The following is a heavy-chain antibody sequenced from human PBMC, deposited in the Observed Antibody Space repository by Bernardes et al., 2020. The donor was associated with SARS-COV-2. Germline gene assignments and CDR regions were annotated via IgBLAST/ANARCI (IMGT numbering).Heavy chain of an antibody. D-gene: IGHD1-26*01. J-gene: IGHJ5*02. V-gene: IGHV5-51*01. CDR2: IYPGDSDT. Sequence: GACLKNSRNGSGYNLDHYWIVWVRPIPGKGLEWMGMIYPGDSDTRYSPSLQGHVTISADKSINTAYLQWRALKASDSAMYYCARHKVGTTEFDTWGQGSLVRVSS. CDR1: GYNLDHYW. CDR3: ARHKVGTTEFDT.